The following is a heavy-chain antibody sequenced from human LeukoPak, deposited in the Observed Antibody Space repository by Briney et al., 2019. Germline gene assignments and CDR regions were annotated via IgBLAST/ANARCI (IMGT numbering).Heavy chain of an antibody. Sequence: GGSLRLSCAASGFTVSSNYMSWVRQAPGKGLEWVSVIYSGGSTYYADSVKGRFTISRDNSKNTLYLQMNSLRAEDTAVYYCAKADYRGYDFWSGYSINWFDPWGQGTLVTVSS. D-gene: IGHD3-3*01. CDR1: GFTVSSNY. V-gene: IGHV3-66*01. J-gene: IGHJ5*02. CDR3: AKADYRGYDFWSGYSINWFDP. CDR2: IYSGGST.